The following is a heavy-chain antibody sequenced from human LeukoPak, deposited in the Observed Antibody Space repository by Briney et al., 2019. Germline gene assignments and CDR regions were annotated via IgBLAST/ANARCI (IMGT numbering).Heavy chain of an antibody. CDR3: ARDRTETTSPWSYFDL. CDR1: GGSISSGSYY. Sequence: SETLSLTCTVSGGSISSGSYYWSWIRQPAGKGLEWIGRIYTSGSTYYNPSLKSRVTISVDTSKNQFSLKLSSVTAADTAVYYCARDRTETTSPWSYFDLWGRGTLVTVSS. V-gene: IGHV4-61*02. D-gene: IGHD4-17*01. CDR2: IYTSGST. J-gene: IGHJ2*01.